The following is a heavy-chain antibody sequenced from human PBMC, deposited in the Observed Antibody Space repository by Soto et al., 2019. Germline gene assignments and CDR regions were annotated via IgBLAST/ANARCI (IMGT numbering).Heavy chain of an antibody. Sequence: EVQLVESGGGLVQPGGSLRLSCVASGFTFSSSEMYWVSQAPGKGLEWVSYIHPAGQPIFYADSVKGRFTISRDNAKNSLYLQMNSLRDEDTAVYYCARRGSSWVHGTMVTVSA. J-gene: IGHJ3*01. CDR3: ARRGSS. CDR1: GFTFSSSE. CDR2: IHPAGQPI. D-gene: IGHD2-2*01. V-gene: IGHV3-48*03.